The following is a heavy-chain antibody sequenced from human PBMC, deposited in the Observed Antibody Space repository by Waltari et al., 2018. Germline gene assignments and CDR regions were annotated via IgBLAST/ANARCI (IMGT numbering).Heavy chain of an antibody. J-gene: IGHJ3*02. Sequence: QVQLQQWGAGLLKPSETLSLTCAVYGGSFSGYYWSWIRQPPGKGLEWIGEINHSGSTNYNPSLKNRVTISVDTSKNQFSLKLSSVTAADTAVYYCARHLNYYDSSGYAFDIWGQGTMVTVSS. V-gene: IGHV4-34*01. D-gene: IGHD3-22*01. CDR2: INHSGST. CDR3: ARHLNYYDSSGYAFDI. CDR1: GGSFSGYY.